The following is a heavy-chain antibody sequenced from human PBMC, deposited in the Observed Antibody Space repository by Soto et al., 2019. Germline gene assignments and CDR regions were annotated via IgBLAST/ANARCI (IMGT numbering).Heavy chain of an antibody. Sequence: EVQLLESGGGLVQPGGSLRLSCAASGFTFSSYAMSWVRQAPGKGLEWVSAISGSGGSTYYADSVKGRFTISRDNSKHTLYMQMNSLRAEDTAVYYCAKDFYGDYVGWFDPWGQGTLVTVSS. CDR1: GFTFSSYA. V-gene: IGHV3-23*01. CDR2: ISGSGGST. J-gene: IGHJ5*02. CDR3: AKDFYGDYVGWFDP. D-gene: IGHD4-17*01.